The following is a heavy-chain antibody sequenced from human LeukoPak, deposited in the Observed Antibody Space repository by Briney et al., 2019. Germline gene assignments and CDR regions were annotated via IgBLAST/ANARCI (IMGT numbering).Heavy chain of an antibody. CDR2: IKSKTDGGTT. Sequence: GGSLRLSCAASGFTFSNAWMSWVRQAPGKGLEWVGRIKSKTDGGTTDYAAPVKGRFTISRDDSKNTLYLQMNSLKTEDTAVYYCTTQADCSSISCYPTYYYYGMDVWGQGTTVTVSS. CDR3: TTQADCSSISCYPTYYYYGMDV. J-gene: IGHJ6*02. CDR1: GFTFSNAW. V-gene: IGHV3-15*01. D-gene: IGHD2-2*01.